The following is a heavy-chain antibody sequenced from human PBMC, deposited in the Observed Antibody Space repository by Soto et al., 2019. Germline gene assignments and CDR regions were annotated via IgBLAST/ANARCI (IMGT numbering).Heavy chain of an antibody. V-gene: IGHV4-31*03. J-gene: IGHJ5*02. CDR1: GGSISSGGYY. D-gene: IGHD3-9*01. CDR3: VRDVLTASDWFDP. Sequence: SETLSLTCTVSGGSISSGGYYWSWIRQHPGKGLEWIGYIYYSGSTYYNPSLKSRVTISVDTSKNQFSLKLSSVTAADTAVYYCVRDVLTASDWFDPWGQGTLVTVSS. CDR2: IYYSGST.